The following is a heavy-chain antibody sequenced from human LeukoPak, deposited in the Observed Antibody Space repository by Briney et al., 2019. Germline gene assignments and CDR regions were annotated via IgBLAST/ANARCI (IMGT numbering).Heavy chain of an antibody. CDR3: AADQGRTVRMDV. CDR1: GFTFTSSA. D-gene: IGHD1-1*01. CDR2: IVVGSGNT. J-gene: IGHJ6*02. V-gene: IGHV1-58*02. Sequence: GASVKVSCKASGFTFTSSAMQWVRQARGQRLEWMGWIVVGSGNTNYAQKFQERVTITRDMSTSTAYMELSSLRSEDTAVYYCAADQGRTVRMDVWGQGTTVTVSS.